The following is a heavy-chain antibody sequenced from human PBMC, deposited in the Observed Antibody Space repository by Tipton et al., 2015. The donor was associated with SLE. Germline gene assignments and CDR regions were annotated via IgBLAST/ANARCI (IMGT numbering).Heavy chain of an antibody. J-gene: IGHJ4*02. CDR3: ARDEYRYDTTGYHLLGHFDF. CDR1: GVSISSFY. Sequence: TLSLTCTVSGVSISSFYWSWIRQPPGKGLEWIGYIYHSGSNNYNPSLKNRVTMSVDSSKNQFSLNLSSVTAADTAVYYCARDEYRYDTTGYHLLGHFDFWGQGTLVTVSS. V-gene: IGHV4-59*12. D-gene: IGHD3-22*01. CDR2: IYHSGSN.